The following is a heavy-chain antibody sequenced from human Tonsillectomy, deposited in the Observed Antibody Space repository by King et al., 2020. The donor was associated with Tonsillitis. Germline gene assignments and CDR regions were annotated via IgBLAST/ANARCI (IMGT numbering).Heavy chain of an antibody. D-gene: IGHD3-22*01. J-gene: IGHJ3*02. CDR2: ITSSSSHI. CDR3: ARDAGAPYYYTSRGAFDT. CDR1: GFIFTGSV. V-gene: IGHV3-21*01. Sequence: VQLVEPGGGLIKPGGSLRLSCAASGFIFTGSVMNWVRQAPGRGLEWVSSITSSSSHIYYADSVKGRFTVSRDNAKNSLFLQMSSLRAEDTAVYYCARDAGAPYYYTSRGAFDTWGQGTMVTVSS.